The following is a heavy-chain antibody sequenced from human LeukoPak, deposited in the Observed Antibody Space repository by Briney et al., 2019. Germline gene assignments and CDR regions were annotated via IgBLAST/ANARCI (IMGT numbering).Heavy chain of an antibody. D-gene: IGHD2-2*02. V-gene: IGHV4-34*01. J-gene: IGHJ4*02. CDR1: GGSFSGYY. CDR3: ARGHPMYCSSTSCYRLVYFDY. CDR2: INHSGST. Sequence: SETLSLTCAVYGGSFSGYYWSWISQPPGKGLEWIGEINHSGSTNYNPSLKSRVTISVDTSKNQFSLKLSSVTAADTAVYHCARGHPMYCSSTSCYRLVYFDYWGQGTLVTVSS.